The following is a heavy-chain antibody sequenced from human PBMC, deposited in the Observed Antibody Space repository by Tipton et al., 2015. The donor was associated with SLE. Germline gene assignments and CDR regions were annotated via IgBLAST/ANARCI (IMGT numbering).Heavy chain of an antibody. Sequence: TLSLTCTVSGGSVSSGSYYWSWIRQPPGKGLEWIGYIYYSGSTNYNPSLKSRVTISVDTSKNQFSLKLSSVTAADTAVYYCARAKTGTTYYYYYYGMDVWGQGTTVTVSS. D-gene: IGHD1-7*01. CDR1: GGSVSSGSYY. CDR2: IYYSGST. CDR3: ARAKTGTTYYYYYYGMDV. V-gene: IGHV4-61*01. J-gene: IGHJ6*02.